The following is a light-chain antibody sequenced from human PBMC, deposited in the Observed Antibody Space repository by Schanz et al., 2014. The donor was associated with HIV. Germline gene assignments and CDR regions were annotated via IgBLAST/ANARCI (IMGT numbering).Light chain of an antibody. V-gene: IGKV1-5*03. CDR3: QHFYSYPYT. Sequence: IQMTQSPATLSASVGDRITITCRASQSIGNSLAWLQQKPGRAPKVLIYKASTLESGVPSTFRGSGSGTDFTLTISSLQPDDFATYYCQHFYSYPYTFGQGTKIEIK. CDR2: KAS. J-gene: IGKJ2*01. CDR1: QSIGNS.